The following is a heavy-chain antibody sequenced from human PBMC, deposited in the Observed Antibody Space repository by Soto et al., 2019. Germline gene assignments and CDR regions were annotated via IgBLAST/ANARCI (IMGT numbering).Heavy chain of an antibody. CDR3: ARSGSSYHLYYYYYGMDV. J-gene: IGHJ6*02. Sequence: EVQLVESGGGLVQPGGSLRLSCAASGFTFSSYWMSWVRQAPGGGLEWVANIKQDATERKYADSVKGRFTISRDNAKNSLYLQMNSLRAEDTAVYYCARSGSSYHLYYYYYGMDVWGQGTTVTVSS. V-gene: IGHV3-7*03. CDR1: GFTFSSYW. CDR2: IKQDATER. D-gene: IGHD1-26*01.